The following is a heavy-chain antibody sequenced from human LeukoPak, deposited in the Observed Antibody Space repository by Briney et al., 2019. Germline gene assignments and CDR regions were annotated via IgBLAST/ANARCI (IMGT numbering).Heavy chain of an antibody. D-gene: IGHD3-22*01. CDR1: GFTFSSYR. CDR2: ISSSSSYI. Sequence: KPGGSLRLSCAASGFTFSSYRMNWVRQAPGKGLEWVSSISSSSSYIYYADSVKGRFTISRDNAKNSLYLQMNSLRAEDTAVYYCARVYDSSGYFKTDYWGQGTLVTVSS. V-gene: IGHV3-21*01. J-gene: IGHJ4*02. CDR3: ARVYDSSGYFKTDY.